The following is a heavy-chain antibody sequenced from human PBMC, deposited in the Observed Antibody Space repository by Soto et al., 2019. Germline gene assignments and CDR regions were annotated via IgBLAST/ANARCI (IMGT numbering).Heavy chain of an antibody. CDR1: GFTFSSYA. CDR2: ISYDGSNK. V-gene: IGHV3-30-3*01. CDR3: AREHDYGDYAAALAAFDI. J-gene: IGHJ3*02. D-gene: IGHD4-17*01. Sequence: GGSLRLSCAASGFTFSSYAMHWVRQAPGKGLEWVAVISYDGSNKYYADSVKGRFTISRDNSKDTLYLQMNSLRAEDTAVYYCAREHDYGDYAAALAAFDIWGQGTMVTVSS.